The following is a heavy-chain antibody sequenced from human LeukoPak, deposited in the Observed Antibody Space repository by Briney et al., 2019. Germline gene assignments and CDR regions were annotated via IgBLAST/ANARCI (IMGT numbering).Heavy chain of an antibody. Sequence: SETLSLIHDVYGGSLHDYFYTRLHHPPHKGLHPFCEISHSGIPSYKPSLKCRFTISVYTSNSQFSLELSSVTAADTAVYYCARGPPYNYDGSGYHFFDYWGQGTLVTVSS. CDR1: GGSLHDYF. V-gene: IGHV4-34*01. D-gene: IGHD3-22*01. CDR3: ARGPPYNYDGSGYHFFDY. J-gene: IGHJ4*02. CDR2: ISHSGIP.